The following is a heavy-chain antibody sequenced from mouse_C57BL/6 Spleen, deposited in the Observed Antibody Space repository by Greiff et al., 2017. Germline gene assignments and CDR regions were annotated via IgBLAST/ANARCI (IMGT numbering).Heavy chain of an antibody. CDR1: GYTFTSYW. D-gene: IGHD1-2*01. CDR3: ARDLLRRYYFDY. CDR2: IHPNSGST. Sequence: VKLLESGAELVKPGASVKLSCKASGYTFTSYWMHWVKQRPGQGLEWIGMIHPNSGSTNYNEKFKSKATLTVDKSSSTAYMQLSSLTSEDSAVYYCARDLLRRYYFDYWGQGTTLTVSS. V-gene: IGHV1-64*01. J-gene: IGHJ2*01.